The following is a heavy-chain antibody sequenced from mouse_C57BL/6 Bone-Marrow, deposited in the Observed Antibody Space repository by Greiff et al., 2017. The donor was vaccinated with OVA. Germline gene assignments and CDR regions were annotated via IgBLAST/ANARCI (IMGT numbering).Heavy chain of an antibody. CDR2: ISYSGST. V-gene: IGHV3-8*01. J-gene: IGHJ1*03. CDR1: GYSINSAY. D-gene: IGHD1-1*01. Sequence: VQLKESGPGLAKPSQTLSLTCSVTGYSINSAYWHWIRNFPGNKLEYMGYISYSGSTYYNPSLKSRIAITRDTSKNQYYLQLHSVTTEDTATYYCARGDYGSSYNWYFDVWGTGTTVTVSS. CDR3: ARGDYGSSYNWYFDV.